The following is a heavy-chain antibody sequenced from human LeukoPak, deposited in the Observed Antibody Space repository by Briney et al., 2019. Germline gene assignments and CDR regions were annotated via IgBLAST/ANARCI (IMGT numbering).Heavy chain of an antibody. Sequence: SETLSPTCSVSGGSISSSSYYWGWIRQPPGKGLEWIGSIYYSGSTYYNPSLKSRVTISVDTSKNQFSLKLRSVTAADTAVYYCARHDAVTTSELFDYWGQGTLVTVSS. CDR1: GGSISSSSYY. D-gene: IGHD4-17*01. CDR2: IYYSGST. J-gene: IGHJ4*02. CDR3: ARHDAVTTSELFDY. V-gene: IGHV4-39*01.